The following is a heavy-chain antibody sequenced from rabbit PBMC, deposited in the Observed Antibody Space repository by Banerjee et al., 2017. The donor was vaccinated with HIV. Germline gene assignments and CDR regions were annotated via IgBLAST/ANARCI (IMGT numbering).Heavy chain of an antibody. D-gene: IGHD2-1*01. CDR2: IYTDSGST. CDR1: GFTLSSSYY. Sequence: QQLEESGGDLVKPGASLTLTCTASGFTLSSSYYMCWVRQAPGKGLEWIGCIYTDSGSTYYASWVNGRFTISSHNAQNTLYLQLNSLTAADTATYFCVSGSYDDYGDWDLWGPGTLVTVS. J-gene: IGHJ4*01. V-gene: IGHV1S7*01. CDR3: VSGSYDDYGDWDL.